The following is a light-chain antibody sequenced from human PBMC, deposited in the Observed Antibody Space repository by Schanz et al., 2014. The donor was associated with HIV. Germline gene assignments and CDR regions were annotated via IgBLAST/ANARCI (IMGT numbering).Light chain of an antibody. J-gene: IGKJ1*01. Sequence: DIQMTQSPSTLSASVGDRVTITCRASQNIGKWLTWYQQKPGKAPNLLIYQASTLEIGVSSRFSGSGSGTEFTLTISSLQPDDFATYFCQQYQTYPMWTFGQGTKVEIK. V-gene: IGKV1-5*03. CDR3: QQYQTYPMWT. CDR2: QAS. CDR1: QNIGKW.